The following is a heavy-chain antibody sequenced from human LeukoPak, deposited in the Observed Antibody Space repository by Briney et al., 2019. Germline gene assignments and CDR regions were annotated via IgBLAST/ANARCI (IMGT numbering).Heavy chain of an antibody. V-gene: IGHV3-23*01. CDR1: GFTFSRYA. CDR2: LNEDGGYT. Sequence: GGSLRLSCAASGFTFSRYAMSWVRQAPGKGLAWVSGLNEDGGYTYYADSVKGRFTISRDNSENTLYLQMNSLRAEDTAIYYCVRAEGSGSSFDYWGQGTLVTVSS. D-gene: IGHD3-10*01. CDR3: VRAEGSGSSFDY. J-gene: IGHJ4*02.